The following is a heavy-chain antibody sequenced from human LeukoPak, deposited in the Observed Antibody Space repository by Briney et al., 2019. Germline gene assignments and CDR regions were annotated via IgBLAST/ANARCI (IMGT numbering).Heavy chain of an antibody. V-gene: IGHV1-18*01. Sequence: GASVKLSCKASGSTFTSYGITWVRQAPGQGLEWMEWISGYNGNTKYAQKLQGRLTLTTDTSTSTAYMDLRSLRSDDTAVYYCASRNYYASGTETGYYFDFWGQGTLVTVSS. CDR1: GSTFTSYG. D-gene: IGHD3-10*01. J-gene: IGHJ4*02. CDR2: ISGYNGNT. CDR3: ASRNYYASGTETGYYFDF.